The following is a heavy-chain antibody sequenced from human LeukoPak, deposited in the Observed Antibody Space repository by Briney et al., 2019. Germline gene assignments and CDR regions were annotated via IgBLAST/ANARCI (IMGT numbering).Heavy chain of an antibody. CDR2: ISHDGMNA. CDR3: AKDGAQYSSGPECDP. V-gene: IGHV3-23*01. D-gene: IGHD6-19*01. J-gene: IGHJ5*02. CDR1: GLHFSGTA. Sequence: PGGSLRLSCAASGLHFSGTAMSWVRQAPGKGLELVSAISHDGMNAYYADSVKGRFTISRDNSKKTVSLEMSSLTAADTGVYYCAKDGAQYSSGPECDPRGQGALVTVSP.